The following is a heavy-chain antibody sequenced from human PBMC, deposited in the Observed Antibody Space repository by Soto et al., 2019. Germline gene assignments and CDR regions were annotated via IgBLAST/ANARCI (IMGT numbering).Heavy chain of an antibody. Sequence: QVQLVQSGAEVKKPGSSVKVSCKASGGTLSSYLISWVQQAPGQGLEWEGGIIPIYATAHYAQKFQGSVTMTADKSPDTASMELSSLRSDDTAVYYCASASTDCSTTSFISVDPWGQGALVTVSS. J-gene: IGHJ5*02. CDR2: IIPIYATA. V-gene: IGHV1-69*06. CDR1: GGTLSSYL. CDR3: ASASTDCSTTSFISVDP. D-gene: IGHD2-2*01.